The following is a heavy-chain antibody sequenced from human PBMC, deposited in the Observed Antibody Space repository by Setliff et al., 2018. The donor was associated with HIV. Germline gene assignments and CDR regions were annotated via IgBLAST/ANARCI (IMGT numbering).Heavy chain of an antibody. CDR1: GGTFSSYA. CDR2: IIPILGIA. Sequence: GASVKVSCKASGGTFSSYAISWVRQAPGQGLEWMGGIIPILGIANYAQKFQGRVTITADKSTSTAYMELSSLRSEDTAVYYCARNPEMAALNYFYYYMDVWGKGTTVTVS. CDR3: ARNPEMAALNYFYYYMDV. D-gene: IGHD6-19*01. J-gene: IGHJ6*03. V-gene: IGHV1-69*10.